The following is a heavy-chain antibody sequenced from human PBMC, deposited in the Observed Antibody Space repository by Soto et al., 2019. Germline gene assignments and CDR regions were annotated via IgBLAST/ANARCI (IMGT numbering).Heavy chain of an antibody. D-gene: IGHD3-3*01. V-gene: IGHV1-46*01. Sequence: GASVKVSCKASSYTFANLYIHWVRQAPGQRLEWMGMISPSGAGTTYAQSFQGRFTMTRDTSTNTVYMQLSSLTSEDTAVYYCARHFGVIRDYFYYYGMDIRSKGTSVTVSS. J-gene: IGHJ6*04. CDR1: SYTFANLY. CDR3: ARHFGVIRDYFYYYGMDI. CDR2: ISPSGAGT.